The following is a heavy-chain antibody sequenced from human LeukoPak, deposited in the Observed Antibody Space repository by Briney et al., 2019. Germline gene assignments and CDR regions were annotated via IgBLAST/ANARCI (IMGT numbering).Heavy chain of an antibody. J-gene: IGHJ4*02. Sequence: PGRSLRLSCAASGCTFSSYAMHWVRQAPGKGLEWVAVISYDGSNKYYADSVKGRFTISRDNSKNTLYLQMNSLRAEDTAVYYCAGTIYLKGSPFDYWGQGTLVTVSS. CDR1: GCTFSSYA. CDR3: AGTIYLKGSPFDY. CDR2: ISYDGSNK. V-gene: IGHV3-30-3*01. D-gene: IGHD1-1*01.